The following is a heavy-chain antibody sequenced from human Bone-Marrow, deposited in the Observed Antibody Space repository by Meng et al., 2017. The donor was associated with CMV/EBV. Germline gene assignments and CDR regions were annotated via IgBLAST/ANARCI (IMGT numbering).Heavy chain of an antibody. V-gene: IGHV3-30*02. D-gene: IGHD3-22*01. CDR1: GFTFSSYG. CDR3: ARDEYDSSGYYPYYFDY. J-gene: IGHJ4*02. Sequence: GESLKISCAASGFTFSSYGMHWVRQAPGKGLEWVAFIRYDGSNKYYADSVKGRFTISRDNSKNTLYLQMNSLRAEDTAVYYCARDEYDSSGYYPYYFDYWGQGTLVTVSS. CDR2: IRYDGSNK.